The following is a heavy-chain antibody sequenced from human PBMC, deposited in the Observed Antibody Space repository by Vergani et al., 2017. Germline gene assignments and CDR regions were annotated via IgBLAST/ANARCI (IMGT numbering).Heavy chain of an antibody. Sequence: EVQLLESGGGLVQPGGSLRLSCAASGFTFSSYAMSWVRQAPGKGLEWVSAISGSGGSTYYADSVKGRFTISRDNSKNTLYLQMKSLRAEDTAVYSCARDSQGTHYGILTGYPFDDWGQGALVTVSS. CDR2: ISGSGGST. V-gene: IGHV3-23*01. CDR3: ARDSQGTHYGILTGYPFDD. D-gene: IGHD3-9*01. J-gene: IGHJ4*02. CDR1: GFTFSSYA.